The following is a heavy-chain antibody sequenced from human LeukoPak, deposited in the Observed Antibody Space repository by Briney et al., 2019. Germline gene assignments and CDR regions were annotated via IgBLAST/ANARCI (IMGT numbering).Heavy chain of an antibody. Sequence: PSETMSLTCTVSGGSVSSTSYYWSWIRQPPGKGLEWIGYIFFGGSTNYKASLKSRVTISVDTSKNQFSLKLSSVTAADTAVYYCARLGVAYCYFDYWGQGTPVTVSS. CDR2: IFFGGST. D-gene: IGHD2-21*01. CDR3: ARLGVAYCYFDY. CDR1: GGSVSSTSYY. J-gene: IGHJ4*03. V-gene: IGHV4-61*01.